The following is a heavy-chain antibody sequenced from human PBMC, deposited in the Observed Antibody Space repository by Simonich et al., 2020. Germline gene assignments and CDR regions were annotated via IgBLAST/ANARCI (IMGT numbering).Heavy chain of an antibody. D-gene: IGHD6-13*01. CDR3: ARHAGFAFDI. CDR1: GGSISSSDYY. V-gene: IGHV4-39*01. Sequence: QLQLQESGPGLVKPSETLSLTCTVSGGSISSSDYYWGWIRQPPGKGLEWIGSIYYVGSTEYHPSLKRRVTISVDTSKNHFSLKLSSVTAADTAVYYCARHAGFAFDIWGQGTMVTVSS. J-gene: IGHJ3*02. CDR2: IYYVGST.